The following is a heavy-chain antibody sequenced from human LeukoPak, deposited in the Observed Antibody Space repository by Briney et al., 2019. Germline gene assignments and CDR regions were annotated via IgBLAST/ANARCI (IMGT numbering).Heavy chain of an antibody. J-gene: IGHJ4*02. CDR3: ARDAVAGTIDY. D-gene: IGHD6-19*01. Sequence: SETLSLTCTVSGGSISSYYWSWIRQPPGKGLEWIGYIYYSGSTNYNPSLKSRVTISVDTSKNQFSLKLSSVTAADTAVYYCARDAVAGTIDYWGQGTLVTVSS. CDR2: IYYSGST. V-gene: IGHV4-59*12. CDR1: GGSISSYY.